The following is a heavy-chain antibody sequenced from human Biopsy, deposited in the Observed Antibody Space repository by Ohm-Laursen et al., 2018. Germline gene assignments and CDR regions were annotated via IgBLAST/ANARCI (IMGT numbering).Heavy chain of an antibody. J-gene: IGHJ4*02. Sequence: SLRLSCAASGFDFSDYSMSWVRQAPGKGLEWVSLISNDGDIKYSADSMEGRFTISRVNSRNTLFLQMNSLKAEDTAVYYCAKDRFPYTSGYSSVFEYWGQGTLVTVSS. CDR1: GFDFSDYS. CDR2: ISNDGDIK. V-gene: IGHV3-30*18. CDR3: AKDRFPYTSGYSSVFEY. D-gene: IGHD3-22*01.